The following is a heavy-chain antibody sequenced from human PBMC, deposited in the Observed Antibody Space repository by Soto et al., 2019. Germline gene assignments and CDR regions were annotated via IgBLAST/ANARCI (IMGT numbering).Heavy chain of an antibody. CDR1: GYTFTSYG. D-gene: IGHD3-9*01. V-gene: IGHV1-18*01. J-gene: IGHJ6*02. Sequence: SVKVSCKASGYTFTSYGISWVRQAPGQGLEWMGWISAYNGNTNYAQKLQGRVTMTTDTSTSTAYMELRSLRFDDTAVYYCARGDGPYDILTGYYYYYGMGVWGQGTTVTVSS. CDR2: ISAYNGNT. CDR3: ARGDGPYDILTGYYYYYGMGV.